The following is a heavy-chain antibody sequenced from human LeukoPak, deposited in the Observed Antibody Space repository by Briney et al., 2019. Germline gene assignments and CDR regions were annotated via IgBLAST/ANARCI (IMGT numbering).Heavy chain of an antibody. V-gene: IGHV3-11*04. CDR1: GFTFSDCY. Sequence: RGSLRLSCAASGFTFSDCYMSWFRQAPGKGLEWVSYISSSGSSIYYADSLKGRFTISRYNAKNSLYLQINSLRADDTAVYYCARDLYYYDSRGYYWGQGTLVTVSS. J-gene: IGHJ4*02. CDR2: ISSSGSSI. CDR3: ARDLYYYDSRGYY. D-gene: IGHD3-22*01.